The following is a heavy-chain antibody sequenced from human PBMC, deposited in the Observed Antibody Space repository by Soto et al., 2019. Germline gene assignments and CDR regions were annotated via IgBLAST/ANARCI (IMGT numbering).Heavy chain of an antibody. CDR2: ISAYNGNT. D-gene: IGHD1-7*01. Sequence: ASVKVSCKASGYTFTSYGINWVRQAPGQGLEWMGWISAYNGNTNYAQKLQGRVTMTTDTSTSTAYMELRSLRSDDTAVYYCARVQITGTTKWFDPWGQGTLVTVSS. CDR1: GYTFTSYG. V-gene: IGHV1-18*01. CDR3: ARVQITGTTKWFDP. J-gene: IGHJ5*02.